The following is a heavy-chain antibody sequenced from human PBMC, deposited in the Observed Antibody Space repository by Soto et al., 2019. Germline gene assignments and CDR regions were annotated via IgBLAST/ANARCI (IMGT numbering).Heavy chain of an antibody. CDR3: ATAGSFRFDY. J-gene: IGHJ4*02. Sequence: EVQLVESGGDLVQPGGSLRLSCAASGFTFSTYWMHWVRQAPGKGLVWVSRINTDGSTINYADSVKGRFTNSRDNARNTLYLQMNSLRDEDTAVYYCATAGSFRFDYWAQGSLVTVSS. D-gene: IGHD3-16*02. CDR1: GFTFSTYW. V-gene: IGHV3-74*01. CDR2: INTDGSTI.